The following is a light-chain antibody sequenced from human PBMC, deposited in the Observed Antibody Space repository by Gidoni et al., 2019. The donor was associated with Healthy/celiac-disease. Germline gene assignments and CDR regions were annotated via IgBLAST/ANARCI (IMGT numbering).Light chain of an antibody. J-gene: IGKJ4*01. V-gene: IGKV3-11*01. Sequence: EIVLTQSPATLSLSPGERATLSCRASQSVSSYLAWSQQKPGQAPRILIYDASNRATGIPARFSGSGSGTDFTLTISSLEPEDFAVYYCQQRSNLLTFGGGTKVEIK. CDR1: QSVSSY. CDR3: QQRSNLLT. CDR2: DAS.